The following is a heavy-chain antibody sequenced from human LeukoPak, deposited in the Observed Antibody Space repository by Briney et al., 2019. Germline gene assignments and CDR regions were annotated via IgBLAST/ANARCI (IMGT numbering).Heavy chain of an antibody. Sequence: GGALRLSCVASGVSFNMYSMNWVCQALGKGLERVSFVGSGSTIIYYVDSAKSRFTISRDNAKNSLYLQISSLRDEDTAVYYCARNSEWALDYWGQGTLVTVSS. D-gene: IGHD1-26*01. CDR2: VGSGSTII. CDR3: ARNSEWALDY. J-gene: IGHJ4*02. V-gene: IGHV3-48*02. CDR1: GVSFNMYS.